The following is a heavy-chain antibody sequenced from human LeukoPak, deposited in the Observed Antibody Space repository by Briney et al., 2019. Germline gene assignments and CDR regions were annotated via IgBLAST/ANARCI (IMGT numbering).Heavy chain of an antibody. J-gene: IGHJ5*02. V-gene: IGHV4-38-2*02. Sequence: SETLSLTCTVSGYSISSGYYWGWIRQPPGKGLEWIGSIYHSGSTYYNPSLKSRVTISVDTSKNQFSLKLSSVTAADTAVYYCARSVMGRAWFDPWGQGTLVTVSS. CDR3: ARSVMGRAWFDP. D-gene: IGHD2-8*01. CDR2: IYHSGST. CDR1: GYSISSGYY.